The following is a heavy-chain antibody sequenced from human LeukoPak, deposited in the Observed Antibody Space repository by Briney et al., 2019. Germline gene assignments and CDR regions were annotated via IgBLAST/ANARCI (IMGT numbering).Heavy chain of an antibody. V-gene: IGHV1-2*02. CDR1: GYTFTGYY. CDR2: INPNSGGT. J-gene: IGHJ4*02. CDR3: ARESPRAYSSSCPGAFDY. D-gene: IGHD6-13*01. Sequence: ASVKVSCKASGYTFTGYYMHWVRQAPGQGLEWMGWINPNSGGTNYAQKFQGRVTMARDTSISTAYMELSRLRSDDTAVYYCARESPRAYSSSCPGAFDYWGQGTLVTVSS.